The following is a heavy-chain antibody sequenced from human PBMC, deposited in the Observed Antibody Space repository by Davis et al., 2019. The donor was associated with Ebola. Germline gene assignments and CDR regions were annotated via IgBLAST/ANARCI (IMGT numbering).Heavy chain of an antibody. CDR3: ASLEWAKPNY. D-gene: IGHD3-3*01. CDR1: GFTFSSYA. V-gene: IGHV3-7*01. CDR2: IKQDGSQK. J-gene: IGHJ4*02. Sequence: GESLKISCAASGFTFSSYAMSWVRQAPGKGLEWVANIKQDGSQKDYVDSVKGRFTISRDNAKNSLYLQMNNLRADDTAVYYCASLEWAKPNYWGQGTLVTVSS.